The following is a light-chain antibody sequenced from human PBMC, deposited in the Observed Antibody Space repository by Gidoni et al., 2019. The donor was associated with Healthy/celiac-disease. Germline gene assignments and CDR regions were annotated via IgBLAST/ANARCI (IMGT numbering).Light chain of an antibody. CDR2: DAS. J-gene: IGKJ1*01. CDR1: QSVSSY. Sequence: VVTQSPATLSLSPGERATLSCRASQSVSSYLAWYQQKPGQAPRLLIYDASNRATGIPARFSGSGSGTDFTLTISSLEPEDFAVYYCQQRSNWPRTFGQGTKVEIK. CDR3: QQRSNWPRT. V-gene: IGKV3-11*01.